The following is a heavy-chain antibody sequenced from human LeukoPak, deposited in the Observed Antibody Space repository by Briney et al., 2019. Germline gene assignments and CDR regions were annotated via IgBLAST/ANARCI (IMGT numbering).Heavy chain of an antibody. Sequence: PSETLSLTCAVYGGSFSGYYWSWIRQPPGKGLEWIGEINHSGSTNYNPSLKSRATISVDTSKNQFSLKLSSVTAADTAVYYCARHFWEDAFDIWGQGTMVTVSS. D-gene: IGHD3-3*02. CDR2: INHSGST. CDR1: GGSFSGYY. V-gene: IGHV4-34*01. CDR3: ARHFWEDAFDI. J-gene: IGHJ3*02.